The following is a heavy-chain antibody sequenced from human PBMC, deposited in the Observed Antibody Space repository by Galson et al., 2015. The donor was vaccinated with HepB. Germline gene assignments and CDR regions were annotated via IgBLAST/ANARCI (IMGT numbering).Heavy chain of an antibody. CDR1: GYTFINYY. J-gene: IGHJ3*02. CDR2: INPSNGNT. Sequence: SVKVSCKASGYTFINYYIHWVRQAPGQRLEWMGMINPSNGNTRYAQKFQARVTMTRDSSTSTVYMELNSLRTEDTALYYCAKAGSSSWYVEDDAFDIWGQGTMVTVSS. V-gene: IGHV1-46*01. CDR3: AKAGSSSWYVEDDAFDI. D-gene: IGHD6-13*01.